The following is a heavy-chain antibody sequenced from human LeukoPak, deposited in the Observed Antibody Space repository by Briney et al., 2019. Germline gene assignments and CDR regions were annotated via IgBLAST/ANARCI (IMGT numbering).Heavy chain of an antibody. V-gene: IGHV3-66*01. Sequence: GGSLRLSCAASGFTVSSNYMSWVRQAPGKGLEWVSVIYSGGSTYCADPVKGRFTISRDNSKNTLYLQMNSLRAEDTAVYYCARDQGYSGYDFYYYYGMDVWGQGTTVTVSS. CDR2: IYSGGST. J-gene: IGHJ6*02. CDR3: ARDQGYSGYDFYYYYGMDV. D-gene: IGHD5-12*01. CDR1: GFTVSSNY.